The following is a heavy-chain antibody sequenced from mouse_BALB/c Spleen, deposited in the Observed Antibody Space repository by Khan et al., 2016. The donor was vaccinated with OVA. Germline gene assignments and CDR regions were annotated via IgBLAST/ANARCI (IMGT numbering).Heavy chain of an antibody. Sequence: EVQLQESGPGLVKPSQSLSLTCTVTGYSITSGYAWNWIRQFPGNKLEWMGYISYSDVTNYNPSLKSRISITRDTSKNQFFLQLNSVTTEDTATYYCARGNYDGYYFDYWSQGTTLTVSS. CDR2: ISYSDVT. CDR3: ARGNYDGYYFDY. V-gene: IGHV3-2*02. D-gene: IGHD2-4*01. CDR1: GYSITSGYA. J-gene: IGHJ2*01.